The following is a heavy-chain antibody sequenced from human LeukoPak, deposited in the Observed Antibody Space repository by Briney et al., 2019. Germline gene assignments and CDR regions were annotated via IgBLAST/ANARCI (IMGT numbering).Heavy chain of an antibody. J-gene: IGHJ4*02. CDR3: AKAPRDGYNPLDY. V-gene: IGHV3-23*01. D-gene: IGHD5-24*01. Sequence: GGSLRLSCGDSGLNFGANATSWVRQAPGKGLEWISGINGLGSSTYSADSVRGRFTISRDNSKSTLYLLMNSLRAEDSAVYYCAKAPRDGYNPLDYWGQGTLVTVSS. CDR2: INGLGSST. CDR1: GLNFGANA.